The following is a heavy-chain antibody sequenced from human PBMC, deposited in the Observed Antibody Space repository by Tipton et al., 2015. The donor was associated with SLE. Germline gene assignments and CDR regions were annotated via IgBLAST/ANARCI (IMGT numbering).Heavy chain of an antibody. J-gene: IGHJ6*03. CDR2: ISWNSGSI. D-gene: IGHD3-10*01. Sequence: SLRLSCAASGFTFDDYAMHWVRQAPGKGLEWVSGISWNSGSIGYADSVKGRFTISRDNAKNSLWLQMNSLRVEDTAMYYCARDAGGLEDYMDVWGKGTTVTVS. CDR1: GFTFDDYA. V-gene: IGHV3-9*01. CDR3: ARDAGGLEDYMDV.